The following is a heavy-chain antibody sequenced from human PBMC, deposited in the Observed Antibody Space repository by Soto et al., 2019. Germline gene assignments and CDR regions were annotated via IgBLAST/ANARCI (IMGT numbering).Heavy chain of an antibody. D-gene: IGHD3-10*01. J-gene: IGHJ5*02. CDR1: GYTLTELS. Sequence: GASVKVSCKVSGYTLTELSMHWVRQAPGKGLEWMGGFDPEDGETIYAQKFQGRVTMTEDTSTDTAYMELSSLRSEDTAVYYCATYYYYGSGSYTNWFDPSGQGTLVTVSS. V-gene: IGHV1-24*01. CDR2: FDPEDGET. CDR3: ATYYYYGSGSYTNWFDP.